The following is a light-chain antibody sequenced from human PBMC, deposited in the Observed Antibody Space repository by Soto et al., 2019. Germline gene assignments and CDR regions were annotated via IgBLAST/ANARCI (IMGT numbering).Light chain of an antibody. CDR2: KAS. J-gene: IGKJ1*01. CDR1: QTISSW. V-gene: IGKV1-5*03. CDR3: QQSRT. Sequence: IPITQSPSTLSGSVGDRVTITCRASQTISSWLAWYQQKPGKAPKLLIYKASTLKSGVPSKFSGSGSGTDFTLTISRLEHEDVAVYYWQQSRTFCQGTKVDIK.